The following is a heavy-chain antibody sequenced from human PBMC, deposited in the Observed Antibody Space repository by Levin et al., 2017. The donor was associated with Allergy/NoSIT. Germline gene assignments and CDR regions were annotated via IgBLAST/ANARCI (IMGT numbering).Heavy chain of an antibody. Sequence: PGGSLRLSCTVSGGSIGSYYWNWIRQPPGKGLEWIGYVFNTGTTYYSPSLKSRVTISVDTSKNQFSLKLTSVTAADTAVYYCARDNYFDSSGSYRLDYWGQGTLDTVSS. D-gene: IGHD3-22*01. V-gene: IGHV4-59*01. CDR3: ARDNYFDSSGSYRLDY. CDR1: GGSIGSYY. CDR2: VFNTGTT. J-gene: IGHJ4*02.